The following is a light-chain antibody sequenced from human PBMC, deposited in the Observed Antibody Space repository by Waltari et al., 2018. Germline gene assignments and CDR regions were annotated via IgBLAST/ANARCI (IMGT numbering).Light chain of an antibody. CDR3: QQYNNWPPWT. J-gene: IGKJ1*01. V-gene: IGKV3-15*01. Sequence: EIVMAQSPATLSVSPGERATLSCRASQSVSINLAWYQQKPGQAPRLLIQCASTRATGIPARFSGSGSGTEFTLTISSLQSEDSAVYYCQQYNNWPPWTFGQGTKVEI. CDR1: QSVSIN. CDR2: CAS.